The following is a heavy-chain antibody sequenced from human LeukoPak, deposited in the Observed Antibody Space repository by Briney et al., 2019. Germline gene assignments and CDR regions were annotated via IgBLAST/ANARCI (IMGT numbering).Heavy chain of an antibody. J-gene: IGHJ4*02. CDR2: ISSSSSYI. D-gene: IGHD4-17*01. CDR1: GFTFSSYS. Sequence: GGSLRLSCAASGFTFSSYSMNWVRQAPGKGLEWVSSISSSSSYIYYADSVKGRFTISRDNAKNSLYLQMNSLRAEDTAAYYCARDRGHGDDGEVYWGQGTLVTVSS. CDR3: ARDRGHGDDGEVY. V-gene: IGHV3-21*01.